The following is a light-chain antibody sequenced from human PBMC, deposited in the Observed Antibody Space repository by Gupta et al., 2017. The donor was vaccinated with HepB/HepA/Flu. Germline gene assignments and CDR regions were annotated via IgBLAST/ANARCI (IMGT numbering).Light chain of an antibody. V-gene: IGKV1-39*01. CDR1: QSISSY. CDR2: AAS. J-gene: IGKJ1*01. CDR3: QQSYRTPWT. Sequence: DIQMTQSPSSLSASVGDRVTITCRASQSISSYLNWYQQKPGKAPKLLIYAASSLQSGVPSRVSGSGSGTDFSLHISSLQPEDFATYYCQQSYRTPWTVGQGTKVEIK.